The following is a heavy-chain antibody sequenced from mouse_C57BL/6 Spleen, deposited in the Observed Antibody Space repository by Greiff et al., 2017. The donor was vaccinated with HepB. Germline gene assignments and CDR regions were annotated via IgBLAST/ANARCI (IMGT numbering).Heavy chain of an antibody. CDR3: VRGAYYSNYNYAMDY. Sequence: EVQLVESGGGLVQPKGSLKLSCAASGFSFNTYAMNWVRQAPGKGLEWVARIRSKSNNYATYYADSVKDRFTISRDDSESMLYLQMNNLKTEDTAMYYCVRGAYYSNYNYAMDYWGQGTSVTVSS. V-gene: IGHV10-1*01. CDR2: IRSKSNNYAT. J-gene: IGHJ4*01. CDR1: GFSFNTYA. D-gene: IGHD2-5*01.